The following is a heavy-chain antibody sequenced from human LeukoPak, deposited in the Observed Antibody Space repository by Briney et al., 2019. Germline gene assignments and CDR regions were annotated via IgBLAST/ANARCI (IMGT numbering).Heavy chain of an antibody. Sequence: GGSLGLSCAGSGFTFSRHGMNWVRQAPGKGLEWVSGISPSGDITYYADSVKGRFSISRDSSKNTVFLQMNSLRAEDTAIYHCARDSAWIQFNDWGQGTLVTVSS. D-gene: IGHD5-18*01. J-gene: IGHJ4*02. V-gene: IGHV3-23*01. CDR3: ARDSAWIQFND. CDR1: GFTFSRHG. CDR2: ISPSGDIT.